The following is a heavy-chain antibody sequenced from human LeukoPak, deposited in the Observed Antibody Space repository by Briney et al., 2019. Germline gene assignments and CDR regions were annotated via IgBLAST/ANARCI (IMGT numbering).Heavy chain of an antibody. D-gene: IGHD6-19*01. CDR3: ASLDIGCSSGWYFLY. Sequence: SETLSLTCTVSGASISTYYWSWLRQPPGKGLQWVGYIYYSGSGNYNLSLVSRGTLSVDTSKNQFSLKLNSVTAVETAVYYCASLDIGCSSGWYFLYWGEGALSTVSS. J-gene: IGHJ4*02. V-gene: IGHV4-59*01. CDR1: GASISTYY. CDR2: IYYSGSG.